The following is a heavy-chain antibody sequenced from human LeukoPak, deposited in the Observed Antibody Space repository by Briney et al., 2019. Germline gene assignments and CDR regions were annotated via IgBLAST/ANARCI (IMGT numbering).Heavy chain of an antibody. Sequence: SETLSLTCTVSGGSISSSGYYWGWIRQPPGKGLEWIGSIYHSGSTYYNPSLKSRVTISVDTSKNQFSLKLSSVTAADTAVYYCAREPYDFWSAWSMDVWGKGTTVTVSS. V-gene: IGHV4-39*07. CDR1: GGSISSSGYY. J-gene: IGHJ6*03. D-gene: IGHD3-3*01. CDR3: AREPYDFWSAWSMDV. CDR2: IYHSGST.